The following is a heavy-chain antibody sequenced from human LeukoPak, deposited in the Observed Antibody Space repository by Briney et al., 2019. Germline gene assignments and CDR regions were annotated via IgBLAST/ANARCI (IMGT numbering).Heavy chain of an antibody. J-gene: IGHJ5*02. D-gene: IGHD6-13*01. Sequence: AESLKISCEGLGYSFSTYWSAWVRQRPGKGLEWMGIIYPDGSETRYDPSFEGQVTISADRSTSTAYLQWNSLKASDTAMYYCARRGPAADWFDPWGQGTLVTVSS. CDR1: GYSFSTYW. CDR3: ARRGPAADWFDP. V-gene: IGHV5-51*01. CDR2: IYPDGSET.